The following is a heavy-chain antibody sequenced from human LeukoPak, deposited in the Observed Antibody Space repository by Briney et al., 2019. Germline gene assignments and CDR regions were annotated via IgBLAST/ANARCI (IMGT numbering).Heavy chain of an antibody. D-gene: IGHD1-26*01. CDR1: GFTFSDYY. V-gene: IGHV3-11*04. J-gene: IGHJ6*02. CDR3: ARDTQPSGSYFYGMDV. Sequence: GGSLRLSCAASGFTFSDYYMSWIRQAPGKGLEWVSYISSSGSTIYYADSVKGRFTISRDNSKNTLYLQMNSLRAEDTAVYYCARDTQPSGSYFYGMDVWGQGTTVTVSS. CDR2: ISSSGSTI.